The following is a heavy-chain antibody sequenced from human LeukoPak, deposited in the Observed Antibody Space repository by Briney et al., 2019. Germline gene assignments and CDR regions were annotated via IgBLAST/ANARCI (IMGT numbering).Heavy chain of an antibody. CDR3: ARARTTVDGYYFDY. Sequence: ASVKVSCKASGYTFNGYYIHWVRQAPGQGLEWMGWINPNSGGTNYAQKFQGRVTMTRDTSISTAYMELSRLRSDDTAVYYCARARTTVDGYYFDYWGQGTLVTVSS. V-gene: IGHV1-2*02. CDR1: GYTFNGYY. J-gene: IGHJ4*02. D-gene: IGHD4-17*01. CDR2: INPNSGGT.